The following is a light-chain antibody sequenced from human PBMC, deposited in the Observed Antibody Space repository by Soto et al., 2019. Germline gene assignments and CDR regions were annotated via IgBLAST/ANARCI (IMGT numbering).Light chain of an antibody. CDR1: QSISSW. Sequence: DIQMTQSPSTLSASVGDRVTITCRASQSISSWLAWYQQKPGKAPKLLIYDASSLQSGVPARFSGSGSGTEFTLTISSLQPDDLATYYCQQYNSYPWTFGHGTKVEIQ. CDR2: DAS. CDR3: QQYNSYPWT. V-gene: IGKV1-5*01. J-gene: IGKJ1*01.